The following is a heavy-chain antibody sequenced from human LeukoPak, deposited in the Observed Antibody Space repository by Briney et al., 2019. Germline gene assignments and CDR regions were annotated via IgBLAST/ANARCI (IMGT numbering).Heavy chain of an antibody. CDR2: IKQDGSEK. D-gene: IGHD1-14*01. J-gene: IGHJ3*02. CDR3: AREHNLGAFDI. V-gene: IGHV3-7*01. CDR1: GFTFSSYW. Sequence: GGSLRLSCAASGFTFSSYWMSWVRQAPAKGLEWVANIKQDGSEKYYVDSVKGRFTISRDNAKNSLYLQMNSLRAEDTAVYYCAREHNLGAFDIWGQGTMVTVSS.